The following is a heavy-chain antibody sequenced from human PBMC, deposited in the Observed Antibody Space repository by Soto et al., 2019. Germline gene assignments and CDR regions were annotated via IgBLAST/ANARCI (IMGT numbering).Heavy chain of an antibody. V-gene: IGHV3-23*01. CDR3: AKGTLWFGSPDWFDP. Sequence: WSSLRLSCAASGFTLSSYDMSWVRQAPGKGLEWVSAISGSGGSTYYADSVKGRFTISRDNSKNTLYLQMNSLRAEDTAVYYCAKGTLWFGSPDWFDPWGQGTLVTVSS. J-gene: IGHJ5*02. CDR1: GFTLSSYD. D-gene: IGHD3-10*01. CDR2: ISGSGGST.